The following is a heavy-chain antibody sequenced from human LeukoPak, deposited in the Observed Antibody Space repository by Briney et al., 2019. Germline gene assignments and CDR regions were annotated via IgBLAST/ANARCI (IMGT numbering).Heavy chain of an antibody. CDR3: ARGETIFPY. CDR2: IYASGST. D-gene: IGHD3-9*01. V-gene: IGHV4-4*07. Sequence: SETLSLTRTVSGASISNYYWSWIRQPAGKGLEWIGRIYASGSTNYNPSLKSRVTISVDQSKNQFSLKLNSVTAADTAVYYCARGETIFPYWGQGTLVTVSS. J-gene: IGHJ4*02. CDR1: GASISNYY.